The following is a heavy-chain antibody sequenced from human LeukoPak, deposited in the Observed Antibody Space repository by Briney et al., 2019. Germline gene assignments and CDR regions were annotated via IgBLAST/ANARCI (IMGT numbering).Heavy chain of an antibody. V-gene: IGHV4-39*01. D-gene: IGHD6-6*01. Sequence: SETLSLTCTVSGGSISSSSYYWGWIRQPPGKGLEWIGSIHYSGNTYYNPSLKGRVTILVDTSKNQFSLRLSSVTAADTAVYYCASPSISSSTYDYWGQGTLVTVSS. J-gene: IGHJ4*02. CDR2: IHYSGNT. CDR1: GGSISSSSYY. CDR3: ASPSISSSTYDY.